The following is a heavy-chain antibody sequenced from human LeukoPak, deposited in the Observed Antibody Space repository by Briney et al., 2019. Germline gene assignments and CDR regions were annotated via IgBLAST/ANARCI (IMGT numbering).Heavy chain of an antibody. CDR3: ARDLNYVTLGYNILADVGYYFDY. V-gene: IGHV1-18*01. Sequence: ASVKVSCKTSGYTFTMYGVSWVRQAPGRGLQWLGWISPRNGNTAYVQDLQGRVTMTTDTSTTTAYLELRSLRSDDTAIYYCARDLNYVTLGYNILADVGYYFDYWGQGSLVTVSS. CDR1: GYTFTMYG. CDR2: ISPRNGNT. J-gene: IGHJ4*02. D-gene: IGHD3-9*01.